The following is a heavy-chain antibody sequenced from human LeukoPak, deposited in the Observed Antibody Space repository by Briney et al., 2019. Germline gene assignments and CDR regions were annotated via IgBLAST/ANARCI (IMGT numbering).Heavy chain of an antibody. CDR3: ARDLRQGSKLVAVAGRYYYYGMDV. CDR1: GGSISSYY. Sequence: SETLSLTCTVSGGSISSYYWSWIRQPAGKGLEWIGRIYTSGSTNYNPSLKSRVTMSVDTSKNQFSLKLSSVTAADTAVYYCARDLRQGSKLVAVAGRYYYYGMDVWGQGTTVTVSS. J-gene: IGHJ6*02. D-gene: IGHD6-19*01. CDR2: IYTSGST. V-gene: IGHV4-4*07.